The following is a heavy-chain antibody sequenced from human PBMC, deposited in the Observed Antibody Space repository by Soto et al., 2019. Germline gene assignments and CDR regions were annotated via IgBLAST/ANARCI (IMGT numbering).Heavy chain of an antibody. CDR3: ARDIVVVPAAMSGYYYYGMDV. CDR2: ISAYNGNT. Sequence: ASVKVSCKASGYTFTSYGISWVRQAPGQGLEWMGWISAYNGNTNYAQKLQGRVTMTTDTPTSTAYMELRSLRSDDTAVYYCARDIVVVPAAMSGYYYYGMDVWGQGTTVTVSS. V-gene: IGHV1-18*01. CDR1: GYTFTSYG. D-gene: IGHD2-2*01. J-gene: IGHJ6*02.